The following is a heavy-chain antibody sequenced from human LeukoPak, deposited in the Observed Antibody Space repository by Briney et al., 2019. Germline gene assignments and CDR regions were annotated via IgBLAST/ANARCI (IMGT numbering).Heavy chain of an antibody. CDR2: ISWNSGSI. J-gene: IGHJ4*02. CDR1: GFTFDDYA. CDR3: ATLGIAVAGTDY. V-gene: IGHV3-9*01. D-gene: IGHD6-19*01. Sequence: PGGSLRLSCAASGFTFDDYAMHWVRQAPGKGLEWVSGISWNSGSIGYADSVKGRFTISRDNAKNSLYLQMNSLRAEDTALYYCATLGIAVAGTDYWGQGTVVTVSS.